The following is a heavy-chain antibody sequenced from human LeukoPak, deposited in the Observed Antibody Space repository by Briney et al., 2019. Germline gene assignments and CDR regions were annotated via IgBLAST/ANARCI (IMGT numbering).Heavy chain of an antibody. CDR2: MRYDGSNK. D-gene: IGHD3-9*01. CDR3: AKANYDILKYYYYGMDV. V-gene: IGHV3-30*02. CDR1: GFTFSSYG. Sequence: GGSLRLSCAASGFTFSSYGMHWVRQAPGKGLEWVAFMRYDGSNKYYADSVKGRFTISRDNSKNTLYLQMNSLRAEDTAVYYCAKANYDILKYYYYGMDVWGQGTTVTVSS. J-gene: IGHJ6*02.